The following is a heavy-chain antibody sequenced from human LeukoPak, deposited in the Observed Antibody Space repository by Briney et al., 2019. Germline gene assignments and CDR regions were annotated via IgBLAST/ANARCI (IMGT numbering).Heavy chain of an antibody. CDR1: GFTFSKSA. J-gene: IGHJ4*02. V-gene: IGHV3-23*01. CDR3: AKANPTPRGVNFDY. CDR2: INGGGGGT. Sequence: PGGSLRLSCAASGFTFSKSAVSWVRQPPGKGLEWVLTINGGGGGTYYADSVTGRFTISSDTSQNTLYLQLNSLRTEDTAVYYCAKANPTPRGVNFDYWGQGTLVTVAS. D-gene: IGHD3-10*01.